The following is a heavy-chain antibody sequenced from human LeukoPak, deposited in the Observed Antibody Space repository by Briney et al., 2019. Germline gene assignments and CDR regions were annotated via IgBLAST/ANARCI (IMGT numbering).Heavy chain of an antibody. CDR1: GFTFSNYG. CDR2: ISGSGGAT. J-gene: IGHJ4*01. CDR3: ARSGRDADYFDA. V-gene: IGHV3-23*01. D-gene: IGHD1-26*01. Sequence: GASLRLSCAASGFTFSNYGMNWVRQAPGKGLEWVSAISGSGGATYYADSVKGRFTVFRDNSRDTMYLQMNSLRADDTAIYYCARSGRDADYFDAWGQGTLVTVSS.